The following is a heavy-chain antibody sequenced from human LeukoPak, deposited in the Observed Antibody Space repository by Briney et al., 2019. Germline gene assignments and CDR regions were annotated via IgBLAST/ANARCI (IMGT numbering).Heavy chain of an antibody. D-gene: IGHD5-18*01. Sequence: PGGSLRLSCAASGFTFDDYAMNWVRQAPGKGLEWVSLISWEGGSTYYADSVKGRFTISRDNSKNSLYLQMNSLRPEDTALYYCAKGRDTAMDSIDYWGQGTLVTVSS. CDR1: GFTFDDYA. J-gene: IGHJ4*02. CDR2: ISWEGGST. V-gene: IGHV3-43D*03. CDR3: AKGRDTAMDSIDY.